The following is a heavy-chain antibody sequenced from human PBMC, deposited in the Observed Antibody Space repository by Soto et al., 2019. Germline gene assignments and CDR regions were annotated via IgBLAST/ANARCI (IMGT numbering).Heavy chain of an antibody. D-gene: IGHD2-2*01. CDR3: AKGESIVVVPAATDY. V-gene: IGHV3-23*01. J-gene: IGHJ4*02. Sequence: GGSLRLSCAASGFTFSSYAMSWVRQAPGKGLEWVSAISGSGGSTYYADSVKGRFTISRDNSKNTLYLQMNSLRAEDTAVYYCAKGESIVVVPAATDYWGQGTLVTVSS. CDR1: GFTFSSYA. CDR2: ISGSGGST.